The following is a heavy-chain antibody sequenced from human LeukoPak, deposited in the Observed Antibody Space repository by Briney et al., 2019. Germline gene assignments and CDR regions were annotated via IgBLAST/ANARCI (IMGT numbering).Heavy chain of an antibody. CDR2: IYYTGST. J-gene: IGHJ6*03. D-gene: IGHD5-24*01. Sequence: PSETLSLTFTVSGGSFSTYYWSWIRQSPEKGLEWIGYIYYTGSTNYNPSLKSRVTISVDTSKNQFSLKLSSVTAADTAVYYCARYQMATILSDLRPWTYYYMDVWGKGTTVTISS. CDR3: ARYQMATILSDLRPWTYYYMDV. V-gene: IGHV4-59*08. CDR1: GGSFSTYY.